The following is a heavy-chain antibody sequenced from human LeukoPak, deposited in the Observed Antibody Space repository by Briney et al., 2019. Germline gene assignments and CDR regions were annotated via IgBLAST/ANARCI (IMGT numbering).Heavy chain of an antibody. D-gene: IGHD3-9*01. CDR1: GGTFSSYA. CDR3: ARAASYYDILTGPRWYFDY. CDR2: IIPIFGTA. Sequence: ASVKVSCKASGGTFSSYAISWVRQAPGQGLEWMGGIIPIFGTANYAQKFQGRVTITTDGSTSTAYMELSSLRSEDTAVYYCARAASYYDILTGPRWYFDYWGQGTLVTVSS. J-gene: IGHJ4*02. V-gene: IGHV1-69*05.